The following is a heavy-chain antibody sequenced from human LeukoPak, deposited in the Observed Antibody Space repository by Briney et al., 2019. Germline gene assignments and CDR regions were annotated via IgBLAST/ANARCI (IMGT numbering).Heavy chain of an antibody. CDR2: IKQDGSEK. Sequence: GGSLRLSCAASGFTFSIYWMSWVRQAPGKGLEWVANIKQDGSEKYYVDSVKGRFTVSRDNAKNSLYLQMNSLRAEDTAVYYCARDSGGYDYWGQGTLVTVSS. CDR1: GFTFSIYW. J-gene: IGHJ4*02. CDR3: ARDSGGYDY. D-gene: IGHD5-12*01. V-gene: IGHV3-7*01.